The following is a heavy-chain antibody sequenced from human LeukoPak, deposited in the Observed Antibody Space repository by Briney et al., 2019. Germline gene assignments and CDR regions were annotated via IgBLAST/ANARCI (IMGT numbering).Heavy chain of an antibody. CDR2: IYYSGDT. CDR1: GGSIGNNRYY. V-gene: IGHV4-39*07. J-gene: IGHJ4*02. Sequence: RTSETLSLTCTVSGGSIGNNRYYGGWIRQPPGKGLEWIGNIYYSGDTSYNPSLKSRVTMSVNTPKNQFSLKLSSVTAADTAVYYCARDRIRFGELSYFDYWGQGSLVTVSP. CDR3: ARDRIRFGELSYFDY. D-gene: IGHD3-10*01.